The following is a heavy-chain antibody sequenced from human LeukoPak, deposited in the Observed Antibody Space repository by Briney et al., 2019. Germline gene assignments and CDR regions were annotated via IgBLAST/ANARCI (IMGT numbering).Heavy chain of an antibody. J-gene: IGHJ5*02. V-gene: IGHV3-74*01. CDR2: INSDGSST. CDR3: ARDSRRYYYGSGSPPEFDP. CDR1: GFTFSSYW. D-gene: IGHD3-10*01. Sequence: GGSLRLSCAASGFTFSSYWMHWVRQAPGKGLVWISRINSDGSSTSYADSVKGRFTISRDNAKNTLYLQMNSLRAEDTAVYYCARDSRRYYYGSGSPPEFDPWGQGTLVTVSS.